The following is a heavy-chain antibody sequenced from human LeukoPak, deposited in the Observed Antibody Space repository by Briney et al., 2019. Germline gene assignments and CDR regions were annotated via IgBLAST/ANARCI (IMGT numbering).Heavy chain of an antibody. V-gene: IGHV1-18*01. D-gene: IGHD1-7*01. CDR1: GYTFTGYG. CDR2: ISAYNGNT. J-gene: IGHJ5*02. CDR3: ARDSPELPADNWFDP. Sequence: ASVKVSCKASGYTFTGYGISWVRQPPGQGLEWMGWISAYNGNTNYAQKLQGRVTMTPDTSTSTAYMELRSLRSDDTAVYYCARDSPELPADNWFDPWGQGTLVTVSS.